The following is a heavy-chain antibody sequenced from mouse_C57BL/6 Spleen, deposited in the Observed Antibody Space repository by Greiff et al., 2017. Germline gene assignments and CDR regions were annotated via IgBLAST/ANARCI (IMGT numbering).Heavy chain of an antibody. J-gene: IGHJ1*03. D-gene: IGHD2-4*01. CDR2: INPNNGGT. V-gene: IGHV1-26*01. CDR3: ARTASIYYDYGYFDV. Sequence: VQLQQSGPELVKPGASVKISCKASGYTFTDYYMNWVKQSHGKSLEWIGDINPNNGGTSYNQKFKGKATLTVDKSSSTAYMELRSLTSEDSAVYYCARTASIYYDYGYFDVWGTGTTVTVSS. CDR1: GYTFTDYY.